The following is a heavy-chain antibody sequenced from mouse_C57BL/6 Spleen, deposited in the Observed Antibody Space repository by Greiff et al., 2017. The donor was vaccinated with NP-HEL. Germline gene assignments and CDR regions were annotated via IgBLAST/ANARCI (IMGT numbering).Heavy chain of an antibody. CDR3: ARRDGYSAWCAY. J-gene: IGHJ3*01. V-gene: IGHV5-6*01. CDR2: ISSGGSYT. Sequence: DVQLQESGGDLVKPGGSLKLSCAASGFTFSSYGMSWVRQTPDKRLEWVATISSGGSYTYYPDSVKGRFTISRDNAKNTLYLQMSSLKSEDTAMYYCARRDGYSAWCAYWGQGTLVTVSA. D-gene: IGHD2-3*01. CDR1: GFTFSSYG.